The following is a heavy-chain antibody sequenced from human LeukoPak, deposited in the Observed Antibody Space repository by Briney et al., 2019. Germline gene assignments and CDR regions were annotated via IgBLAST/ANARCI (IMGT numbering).Heavy chain of an antibody. CDR2: INHSGST. CDR1: GGSFSGYY. V-gene: IGHV4-34*01. CDR3: ARNPGYSYAWFDP. Sequence: PSETLSLTCAVYGGSFSGYYWSWIRQPPGKGLEWIGEINHSGSTNYNPSLKSRATISVDTSKNQFSLKLSSVTAADTAVYYCARNPGYSYAWFDPWGQGTLVTVSS. J-gene: IGHJ5*02. D-gene: IGHD5-18*01.